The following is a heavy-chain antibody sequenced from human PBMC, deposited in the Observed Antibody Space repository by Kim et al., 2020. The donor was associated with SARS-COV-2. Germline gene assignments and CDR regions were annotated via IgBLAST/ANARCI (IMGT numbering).Heavy chain of an antibody. J-gene: IGHJ6*04. V-gene: IGHV3-23*01. D-gene: IGHD6-13*01. CDR2: ITGSGGST. CDR3: AKMKGQQETNYGMDV. Sequence: GGSLRLSCAASGFTFRPFAMSWVRQAPGKGLEWVSAITGSGGSTFYADSVKGRFTISRDNSKNTLYLQLKSLRAEDTALYYCAKMKGQQETNYGMDVWGEGPTVSVPS. CDR1: GFTFRPFA.